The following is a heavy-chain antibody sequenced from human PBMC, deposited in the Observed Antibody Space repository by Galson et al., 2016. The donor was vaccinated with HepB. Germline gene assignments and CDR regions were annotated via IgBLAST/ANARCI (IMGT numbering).Heavy chain of an antibody. V-gene: IGHV3-48*04. D-gene: IGHD6-25*01. Sequence: SLRLSCAASGFTFSNYGLSWVRQAPGKGLEWISYISTASTTIYYAGSVKGRFTVSGDNARYSLYLQMNSLRADDTATYYCATGLGGIAPAGYWGRGTPVTVSS. CDR2: ISTASTTI. CDR1: GFTFSNYG. CDR3: ATGLGGIAPAGY. J-gene: IGHJ4*02.